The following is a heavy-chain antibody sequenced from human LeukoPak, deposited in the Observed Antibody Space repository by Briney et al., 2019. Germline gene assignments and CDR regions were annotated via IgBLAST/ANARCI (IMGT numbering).Heavy chain of an antibody. CDR1: GYTLTELS. D-gene: IGHD4-17*01. V-gene: IGHV1-24*01. CDR3: ATVTRVGDYWS. J-gene: IGHJ4*02. Sequence: ASVKVSCKVSGYTLTELSMHWVRQAPGKGLEWMGGFDPEDGETIYAQKFQGRVTMIEDTSTDTAYMELSSLRSEDTAVYYCATVTRVGDYWSWGQGTLVTVSS. CDR2: FDPEDGET.